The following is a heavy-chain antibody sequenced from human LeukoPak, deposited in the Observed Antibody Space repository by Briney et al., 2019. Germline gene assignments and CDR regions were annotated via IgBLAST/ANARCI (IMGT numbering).Heavy chain of an antibody. CDR2: INHSGST. J-gene: IGHJ5*02. CDR1: GGSFSGYY. D-gene: IGHD3-10*01. V-gene: IGHV4-34*01. Sequence: IPSETLSLTCAVYGGSFSGYYWSWIRQPPGKGLEWIGEINHSGSTNYNPSLKSRVTISVDTSKNQFSLKLSSVTAADTAVYYCARGRRRVTMVRGQMNWFDPWGQGTLVTVSS. CDR3: ARGRRRVTMVRGQMNWFDP.